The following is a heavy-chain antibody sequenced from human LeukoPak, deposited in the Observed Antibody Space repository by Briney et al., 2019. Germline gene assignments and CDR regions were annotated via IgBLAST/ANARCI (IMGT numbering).Heavy chain of an antibody. Sequence: SETLSLTCAVYGGSFSGYYWRWIRQPPGKGLEWIGEINHSGSTNYNPSLKSRVTISVDTSKNQFSLKLSSVTAADTAVYYCARGIGYCSSTSCYYYYYGMDVWGQGTTVTVSS. D-gene: IGHD2-2*01. J-gene: IGHJ6*02. CDR1: GGSFSGYY. CDR2: INHSGST. V-gene: IGHV4-34*01. CDR3: ARGIGYCSSTSCYYYYYGMDV.